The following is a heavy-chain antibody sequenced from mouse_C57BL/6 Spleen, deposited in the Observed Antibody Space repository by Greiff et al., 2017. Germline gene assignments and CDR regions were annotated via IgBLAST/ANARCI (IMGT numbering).Heavy chain of an antibody. D-gene: IGHD1-1*01. CDR3: ARSRNDYGSSYDYFDY. J-gene: IGHJ2*01. CDR2: IYPGDGDT. CDR1: GYAFSSSW. V-gene: IGHV1-82*01. Sequence: VQLQQSGPELVKPGASVKISCKASGYAFSSSWMNWVKQRPGKGLEWIGRIYPGDGDTNYNGKFKGKATLTADKSSSTAYMQLSSLTSEDSAVYFCARSRNDYGSSYDYFDYWGQGTTLTVSS.